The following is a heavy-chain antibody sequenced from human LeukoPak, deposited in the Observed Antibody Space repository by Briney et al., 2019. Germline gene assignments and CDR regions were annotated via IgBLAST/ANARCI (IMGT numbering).Heavy chain of an antibody. CDR3: ARDLMGIAYRGAFYY. V-gene: IGHV3-21*04. J-gene: IGHJ4*02. CDR2: ITSSGTYI. CDR1: GFTFNNYN. Sequence: GGSLTLSCAASGFTFNNYNMNWVRQAPGRALEWVSSITSSGTYIFYADSVKGRFTISRDNAKNSLYLQMNSLRAEDTAVYYCARDLMGIAYRGAFYYWGQGTLVTVSS. D-gene: IGHD6-13*01.